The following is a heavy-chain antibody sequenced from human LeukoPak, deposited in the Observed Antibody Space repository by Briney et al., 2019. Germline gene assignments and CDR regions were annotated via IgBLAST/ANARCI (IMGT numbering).Heavy chain of an antibody. CDR3: AREMTTVTTNWFDP. J-gene: IGHJ5*02. CDR1: GGSISSYC. Sequence: PSETLSLTCTVSGGSISSYCWSWIRQPPGKGLEWIGYIYYSGSTNYNPSLKSRVTISVDTSKNQFSLKLSSVTAADTAVYYCAREMTTVTTNWFDPWGQGALVTVSS. CDR2: IYYSGST. V-gene: IGHV4-59*12. D-gene: IGHD4-17*01.